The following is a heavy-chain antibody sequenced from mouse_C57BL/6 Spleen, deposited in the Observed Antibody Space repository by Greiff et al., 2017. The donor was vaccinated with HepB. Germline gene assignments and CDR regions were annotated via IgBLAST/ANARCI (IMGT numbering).Heavy chain of an antibody. J-gene: IGHJ2*01. D-gene: IGHD1-1*01. V-gene: IGHV1-18*01. CDR1: GYTFTDYN. Sequence: EVQLQQSGPELVKPGASVKIPCKASGYTFTDYNMDWVKQSHGKSLEWIGDINPNNGGTIYNQKFKGKATLTVDKSSSTAYMELRSLTSEDTAVYYCARRRLLRTWFDYWGQGTTLTVSS. CDR2: INPNNGGT. CDR3: ARRRLLRTWFDY.